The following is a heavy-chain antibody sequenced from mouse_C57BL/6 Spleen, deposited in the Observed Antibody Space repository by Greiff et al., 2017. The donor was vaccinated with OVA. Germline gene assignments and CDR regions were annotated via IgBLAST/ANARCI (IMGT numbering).Heavy chain of an antibody. J-gene: IGHJ4*01. V-gene: IGHV1-18*01. D-gene: IGHD1-1*01. CDR1: GYTFTDYN. CDR3: ARNYGSSYYAMDY. CDR2: INPNNGGT. Sequence: EVQLQQSGPELVKPGASVKIPCKASGYTFTDYNMDWVKQSHGKSLEWIGDINPNNGGTIYNQKFKGKATLTVDKSSSTAYMEVRSLTSEDTAVYYCARNYGSSYYAMDYWGQGTSVTVSS.